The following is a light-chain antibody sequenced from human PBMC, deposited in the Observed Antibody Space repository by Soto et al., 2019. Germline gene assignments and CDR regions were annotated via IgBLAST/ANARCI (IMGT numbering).Light chain of an antibody. V-gene: IGKV2-28*01. CDR1: QSLLHSNGYNY. Sequence: DIVMTQSPLSLPVTPGEPASISCRSSQSLLHSNGYNYLDWYLQKPGQSPQLLIYFGSNRDSGVPDRFSGSGSGTDFTLKISRVEAEDVGVYYCMQALQTPFTFGPGTKVDIK. CDR3: MQALQTPFT. CDR2: FGS. J-gene: IGKJ3*01.